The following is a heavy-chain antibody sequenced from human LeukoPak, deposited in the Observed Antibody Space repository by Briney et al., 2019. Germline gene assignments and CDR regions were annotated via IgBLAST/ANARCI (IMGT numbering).Heavy chain of an antibody. CDR1: GGSISSYY. J-gene: IGHJ4*02. V-gene: IGHV4-59*01. CDR2: IYYSGST. Sequence: TSETLSLTCTVSGGSISSYYWSWIRQPPGKGLEWIGYIYYSGSTNYNPSLKSRVTISVDTSKNQFSLKLSSVTAADTAVYYCARGSIAARFDYWGQGTLVTVSS. CDR3: ARGSIAARFDY. D-gene: IGHD6-6*01.